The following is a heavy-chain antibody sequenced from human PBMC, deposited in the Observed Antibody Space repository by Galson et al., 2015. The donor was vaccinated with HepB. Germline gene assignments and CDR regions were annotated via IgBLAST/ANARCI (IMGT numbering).Heavy chain of an antibody. J-gene: IGHJ3*02. Sequence: SLRLSCAASGFTFSSYSMNWVRQAPEKGLEWVSSISSSSSYIYYADSVKGRFTISRDNAKNSLYLQMNSLRAEDTAAYYCARDPTPLGPPNDAFDIWGQGTMVTVSS. D-gene: IGHD3/OR15-3a*01. CDR3: ARDPTPLGPPNDAFDI. CDR2: ISSSSSYI. CDR1: GFTFSSYS. V-gene: IGHV3-21*01.